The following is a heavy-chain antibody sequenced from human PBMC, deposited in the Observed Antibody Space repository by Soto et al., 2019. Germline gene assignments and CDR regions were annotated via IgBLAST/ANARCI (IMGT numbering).Heavy chain of an antibody. Sequence: QVQLVQSGAEVKKPGSSVKVSCKASVGTFSSYTISWVRQAPGQGLEWMGRIIPILGIANYAQKLQGRVTITADKPTSTAYMELSSLRSEDTAVYYCASENGIAVAGTRFDYWGQGPLVTVSS. CDR1: VGTFSSYT. D-gene: IGHD6-19*01. V-gene: IGHV1-69*02. CDR2: IIPILGIA. J-gene: IGHJ4*02. CDR3: ASENGIAVAGTRFDY.